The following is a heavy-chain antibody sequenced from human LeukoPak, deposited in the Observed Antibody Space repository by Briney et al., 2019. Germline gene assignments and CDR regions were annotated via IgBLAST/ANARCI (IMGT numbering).Heavy chain of an antibody. J-gene: IGHJ4*02. CDR2: INGDGSWT. D-gene: IGHD2-2*01. V-gene: IGHV3-74*01. CDR3: VSFYGTY. Sequence: GGSLRLSCAASGNYWMHWVRQAPGKGLVWVSHINGDGSWTTYADSVKGRFTISKDNAKSTVYLQMNNLRAEDTAVYYCVSFYGTYWGRGTLVTVS. CDR1: GNYW.